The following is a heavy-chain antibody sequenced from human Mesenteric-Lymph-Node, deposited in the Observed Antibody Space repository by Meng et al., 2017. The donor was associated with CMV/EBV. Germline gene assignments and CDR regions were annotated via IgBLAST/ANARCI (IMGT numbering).Heavy chain of an antibody. CDR3: ARFLAVVPADIADWFDP. CDR2: ISSSSSYI. J-gene: IGHJ5*02. Sequence: GESLKISCAASGFTFSSYSMNWVRQAPGKGLEWVSSISSSSSYIYYADSVKGRFTISRDNAKNSLYLQMNSLRAEDTAVYYCARFLAVVPADIADWFDPWGQGTLVTVSS. D-gene: IGHD2-2*01. CDR1: GFTFSSYS. V-gene: IGHV3-21*01.